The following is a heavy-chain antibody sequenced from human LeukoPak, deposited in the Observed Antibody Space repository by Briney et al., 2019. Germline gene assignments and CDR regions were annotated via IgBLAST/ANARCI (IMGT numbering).Heavy chain of an antibody. J-gene: IGHJ4*02. V-gene: IGHV4-61*01. CDR1: GGSVSSGSYY. D-gene: IGHD6-13*01. Sequence: SETLSLTCTVSGGSVSSGSYYWNWIRQPPGKGLEWIGYIYYSGGTNHNPSLKSRVTISVDTSKNQFSLKLSSVTAADTAVYYCARVGSSSWYSHKTPFDYWGQGTLVTVSS. CDR2: IYYSGGT. CDR3: ARVGSSSWYSHKTPFDY.